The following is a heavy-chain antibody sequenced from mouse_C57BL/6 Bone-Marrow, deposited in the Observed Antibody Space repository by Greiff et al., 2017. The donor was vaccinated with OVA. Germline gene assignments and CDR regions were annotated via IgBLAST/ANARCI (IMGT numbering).Heavy chain of an antibody. CDR3: ARNGNYSNYSYAMDY. Sequence: QVQLQQSGPELVKPGASVKISCKASGYSFTSYYIHWVKQRPGQGLEWIGWIYPGSGNTKYNEKFKGKATLTADTSSSTAYMQLSSLTSEDSAVYSCARNGNYSNYSYAMDYWGQGTSVTVSS. CDR2: IYPGSGNT. D-gene: IGHD2-5*01. J-gene: IGHJ4*01. V-gene: IGHV1-66*01. CDR1: GYSFTSYY.